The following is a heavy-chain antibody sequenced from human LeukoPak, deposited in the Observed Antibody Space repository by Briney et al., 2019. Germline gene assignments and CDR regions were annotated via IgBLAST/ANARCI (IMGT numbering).Heavy chain of an antibody. V-gene: IGHV3-30*03. D-gene: IGHD3-10*01. CDR1: GFTFSSYG. Sequence: GGSLRLSCAASGFTFSSYGMHWVRQAPGKGLEWVAVISYDGSNKYYADSVKGRFTISRDNSKNTLYLQMSSLRAEDTAVYYCSVGVYYYYGMDVWGQGTTVTVSS. CDR2: ISYDGSNK. J-gene: IGHJ6*02. CDR3: SVGVYYYYGMDV.